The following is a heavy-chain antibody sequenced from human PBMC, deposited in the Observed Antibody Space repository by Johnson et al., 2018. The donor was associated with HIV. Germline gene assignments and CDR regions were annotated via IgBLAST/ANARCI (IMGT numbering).Heavy chain of an antibody. D-gene: IGHD1-1*01. CDR1: GFTFSSYG. V-gene: IGHV3-30*18. CDR2: ISYDGSNK. J-gene: IGHJ3*02. Sequence: QEQLVESGGGVVQPGGSLRLSCAASGFTFSSYGMHWVRQAPGKGLEWVAVISYDGSNKYYADSVKGRLTISRDNSKNTLFLQMNTRRPEDTAVYYCANRRGIGDGTTGSLDIWGQGTMVTVSS. CDR3: ANRRGIGDGTTGSLDI.